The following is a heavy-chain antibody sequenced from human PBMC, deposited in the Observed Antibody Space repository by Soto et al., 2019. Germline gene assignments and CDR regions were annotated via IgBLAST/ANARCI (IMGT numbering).Heavy chain of an antibody. CDR3: AKLLRPGLQLFDF. CDR2: ISSSGDHT. V-gene: IGHV3-23*01. Sequence: EVQLLESGGGLVQPGGSLRLSCAASGFTFSDYAMSWVRQAPGKGLDWVSAISSSGDHTFYADSVKGRFTISRDNSKNTLDLQVNSLRAEDTAVYYCAKLLRPGLQLFDFWGQGTLVTVSS. CDR1: GFTFSDYA. D-gene: IGHD4-4*01. J-gene: IGHJ4*02.